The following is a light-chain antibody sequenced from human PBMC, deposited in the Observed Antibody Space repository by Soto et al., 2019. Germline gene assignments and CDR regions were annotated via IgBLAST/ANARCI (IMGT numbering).Light chain of an antibody. CDR2: KAS. J-gene: IGKJ1*01. V-gene: IGKV1-5*03. Sequence: DIQMTQPPSTLSASVGDRVTITCRASQSISSWLAWHQQKPGKAPRLLIYKASNLESGVASRFSGSGSGTEFTLTITSLQPDDSAIYYCQQYNDNWTFGQGTKVDIK. CDR3: QQYNDNWT. CDR1: QSISSW.